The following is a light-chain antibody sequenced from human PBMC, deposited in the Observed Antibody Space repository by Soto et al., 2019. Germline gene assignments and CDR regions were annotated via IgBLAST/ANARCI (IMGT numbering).Light chain of an antibody. J-gene: IGLJ1*01. CDR2: EVS. CDR1: SSDVGGYNY. V-gene: IGLV2-14*01. Sequence: QSVLTQPASVSGSPGQSITISCTGTSSDVGGYNYVSWYQQHPGKAPKLMIYEVSNRPSGVSDRFSGSKSVYTATLTISGLQAEDEADYYCASHTTSDTRVFGTGTKVTVL. CDR3: ASHTTSDTRV.